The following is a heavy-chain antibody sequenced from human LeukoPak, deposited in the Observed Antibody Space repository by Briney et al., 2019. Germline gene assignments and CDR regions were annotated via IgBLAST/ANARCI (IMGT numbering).Heavy chain of an antibody. Sequence: GGSLRLSCAASGFTFNSYAMSWVRQAPGKGLEWVSAISGSGGSTYYADSVKGRFTISRDNSKNTLYLQMNSLRAEDTAVYYCARDPRDGYETIPFDYWGQGTLVTVSS. D-gene: IGHD5-24*01. J-gene: IGHJ4*02. CDR2: ISGSGGST. CDR3: ARDPRDGYETIPFDY. V-gene: IGHV3-23*01. CDR1: GFTFNSYA.